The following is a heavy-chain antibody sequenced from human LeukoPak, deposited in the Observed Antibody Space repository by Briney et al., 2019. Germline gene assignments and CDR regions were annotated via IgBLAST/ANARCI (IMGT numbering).Heavy chain of an antibody. V-gene: IGHV4-34*01. Sequence: PSETLSLTCAVYGGSFSGYYWSWVRQPPGKGLEWIGEINHSGRNNYNPSLKSRVTISVDTSKNQFSLKLSSVTAADTAVYYCARATGTKVPPGYWGQGTLVTVSS. CDR3: ARATGTKVPPGY. CDR1: GGSFSGYY. J-gene: IGHJ4*02. CDR2: INHSGRN. D-gene: IGHD1-7*01.